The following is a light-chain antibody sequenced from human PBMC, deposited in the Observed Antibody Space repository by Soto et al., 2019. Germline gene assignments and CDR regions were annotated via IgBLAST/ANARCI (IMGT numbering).Light chain of an antibody. CDR3: LQTIQLPLT. V-gene: IGKV2D-29*02. Sequence: DIVMTQTPLSLSVTPGQSASISCKSSQSLLHSDGKTYLYWFLQKPGQSAQLLIYEVSYRFSGVPDRFSGSGSGTDFTLKISRVEAEDVGIYSCLQTIQLPLTFGGGTNVEIK. CDR1: QSLLHSDGKTY. CDR2: EVS. J-gene: IGKJ4*01.